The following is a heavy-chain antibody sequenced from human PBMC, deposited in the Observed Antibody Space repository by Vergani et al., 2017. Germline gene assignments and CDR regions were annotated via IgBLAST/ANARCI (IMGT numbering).Heavy chain of an antibody. V-gene: IGHV1-2*04. J-gene: IGHJ6*02. D-gene: IGHD3-3*01. Sequence: QLVQSGPEVKKPGASVKVSCKASGYTFTGYYMHWVRQAPGQGLEWMGWINPNSGGTNYAQKFQGWVTMTRDTSISTAYMELSRLRSDDTAVYYCATTTIFGVDYYYYGMDVWGQGTTVTVSS. CDR1: GYTFTGYY. CDR3: ATTTIFGVDYYYYGMDV. CDR2: INPNSGGT.